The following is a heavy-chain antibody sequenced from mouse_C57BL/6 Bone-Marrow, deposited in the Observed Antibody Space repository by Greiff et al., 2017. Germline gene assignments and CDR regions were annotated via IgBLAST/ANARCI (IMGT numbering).Heavy chain of an antibody. Sequence: VQLQQSGAELVKHGASVKLSCTASGYTFTSYWMQWVKQRPGQGLEWIGEIDPSDSYTNYNQKFKGKATLTVDTSSSTAYMQLSSLTSEDSAVYYGAKGVNYWGQGTTLTGSS. D-gene: IGHD2-12*01. CDR2: IDPSDSYT. V-gene: IGHV1-50*01. J-gene: IGHJ2*01. CDR1: GYTFTSYW. CDR3: AKGVNY.